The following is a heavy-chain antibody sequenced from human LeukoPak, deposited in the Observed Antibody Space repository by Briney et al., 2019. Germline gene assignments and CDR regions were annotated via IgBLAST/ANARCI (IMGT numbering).Heavy chain of an antibody. V-gene: IGHV3-21*01. J-gene: IGHJ4*02. D-gene: IGHD3-10*01. CDR1: GFTLSSYS. Sequence: GGSLRLSCAASGFTLSSYSMNWVRQAPGKGLEWVSSISSSSSYIYYADSVKGRFTISRDNAKNSLYLQMNSLRAEDTAVYYCARCRITMVRGDLYYFDYWGQGTLVTVSS. CDR3: ARCRITMVRGDLYYFDY. CDR2: ISSSSSYI.